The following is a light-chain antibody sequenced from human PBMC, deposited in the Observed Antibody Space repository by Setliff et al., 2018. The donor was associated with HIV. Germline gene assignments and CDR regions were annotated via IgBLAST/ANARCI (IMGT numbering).Light chain of an antibody. V-gene: IGLV6-57*01. CDR3: QSFDDNNHWV. Sequence: NFMLTQPHSVSESPGKTVTISCTRSSGNIAGNFVQWFQQRPASSPTPLLHENNRRPSGVPDRFSGSIDISSNSASLTISGLEGDDEADYYCQSFDDNNHWVFGGGTKVTVL. CDR1: SGNIAGNF. J-gene: IGLJ3*02. CDR2: ENN.